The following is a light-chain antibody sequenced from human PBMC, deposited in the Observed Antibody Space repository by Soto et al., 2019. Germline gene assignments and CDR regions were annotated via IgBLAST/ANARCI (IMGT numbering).Light chain of an antibody. CDR1: SSNIGSNY. CDR2: NDN. J-gene: IGLJ1*01. V-gene: IGLV1-47*02. Sequence: QSVLTQPPSASGAPGQRVTISCSGSSSNIGSNYVYWFQHLPGTAPKLLIYNDNQRPSGVPDRFSGSKSGTSASLAISGLRSEDEADYYCAAWDDSLSGLVFGTGTKLTVL. CDR3: AAWDDSLSGLV.